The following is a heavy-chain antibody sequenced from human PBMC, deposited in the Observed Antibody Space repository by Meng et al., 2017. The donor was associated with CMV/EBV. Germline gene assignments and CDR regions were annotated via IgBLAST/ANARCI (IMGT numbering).Heavy chain of an antibody. CDR3: ARGADIVVVPAATDAFDI. D-gene: IGHD2-2*01. J-gene: IGHJ3*02. Sequence: ASVKVSCKASGYTFTSYYMHWVRQAPGQGLEWMGIINPSGGSTSYAQKFQGRVTMTRNTSISTAYMELSSLRSEDTAVYSCARGADIVVVPAATDAFDIWGQGTMVTVSS. CDR1: GYTFTSYY. CDR2: INPSGGST. V-gene: IGHV1-46*01.